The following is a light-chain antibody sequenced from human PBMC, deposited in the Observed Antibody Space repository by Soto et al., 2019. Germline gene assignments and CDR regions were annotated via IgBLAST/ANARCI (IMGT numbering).Light chain of an antibody. Sequence: QSALTQPASVSGSPGQSITISCTGTSSDVGGYNYVSWYQQYPGKAPKLMIYEVSNRPSGVSNRFSGSKSGNTASLTISGLQAEDEADYYCSSYTSSTTYNYVFGTGTKVTVL. CDR3: SSYTSSTTYNYV. CDR2: EVS. CDR1: SSDVGGYNY. J-gene: IGLJ1*01. V-gene: IGLV2-14*01.